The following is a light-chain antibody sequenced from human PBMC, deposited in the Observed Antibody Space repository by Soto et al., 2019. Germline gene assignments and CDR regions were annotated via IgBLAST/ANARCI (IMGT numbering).Light chain of an antibody. CDR1: ILAKKY. Sequence: SYELTQPSSVSVSPGQTARSTCSGDILAKKYARWIQQKPGQAPVLVIYKESERPSGIPERFSGSSSGTTVTLTIRGAQVEDEADYYCYSAADNNLVFGGGTQLTVL. CDR2: KES. J-gene: IGLJ2*01. CDR3: YSAADNNLV. V-gene: IGLV3-27*01.